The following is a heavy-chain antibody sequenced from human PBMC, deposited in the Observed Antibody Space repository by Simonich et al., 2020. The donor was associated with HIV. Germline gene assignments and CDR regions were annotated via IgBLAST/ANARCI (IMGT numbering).Heavy chain of an antibody. CDR1: GGSFSSYY. D-gene: IGHD3-3*01. CDR2: INQSGNT. J-gene: IGHJ6*03. Sequence: QVQLEQWGAGLLKPSETLSLTCAVYGGSFSSYYWSWIRQPPGKGLEWIGEINQSGNTKYNSSLKSRVTISVDTSKNQFSLKLSSVTAADTAVYYCAAGNGLLRFLEWEGTYMDVWGKGTTVTVSS. V-gene: IGHV4-34*01. CDR3: AAGNGLLRFLEWEGTYMDV.